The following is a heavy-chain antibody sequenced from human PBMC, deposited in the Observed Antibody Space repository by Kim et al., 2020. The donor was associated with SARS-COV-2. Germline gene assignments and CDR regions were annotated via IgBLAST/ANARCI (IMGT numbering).Heavy chain of an antibody. CDR3: ARGTVDYYGSGRGWFDP. V-gene: IGHV1-69*04. J-gene: IGHJ5*02. D-gene: IGHD3-10*01. Sequence: FQGRVTITADKSTSTAYMELSSLRSEDTAVYYCARGTVDYYGSGRGWFDPWGQGTLVTVSS.